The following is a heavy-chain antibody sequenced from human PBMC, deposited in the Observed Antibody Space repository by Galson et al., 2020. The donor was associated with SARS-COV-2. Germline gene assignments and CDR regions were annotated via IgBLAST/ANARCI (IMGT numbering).Heavy chain of an antibody. Sequence: SETLSLTCTVSGDSVFSYYWTWIRQPPGKGLEWIGYIYSSGSTHYNPSLESRLTISLDRSKNQFSLKLTSVTAAETAVYYCARGGRWPESYYYMDVWGKGTTVTVSS. CDR1: GDSVFSYY. CDR3: ARGGRWPESYYYMDV. J-gene: IGHJ6*03. V-gene: IGHV4-59*02. CDR2: IYSSGST.